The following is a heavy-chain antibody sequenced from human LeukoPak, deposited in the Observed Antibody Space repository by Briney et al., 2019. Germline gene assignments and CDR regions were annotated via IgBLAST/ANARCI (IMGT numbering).Heavy chain of an antibody. CDR1: GFTFSSYW. V-gene: IGHV3-7*03. CDR2: IKLVGSEK. Sequence: GGSLRLSCAASGFTFSSYWMSWVRQAPGKGREWVSNIKLVGSEKYYAESVKGRFTISRDKAKNSLYLQITSLRAEDTAVYYCGRFQWLVSYFDDCGQGSEVTVSS. D-gene: IGHD6-19*01. J-gene: IGHJ4*02. CDR3: GRFQWLVSYFDD.